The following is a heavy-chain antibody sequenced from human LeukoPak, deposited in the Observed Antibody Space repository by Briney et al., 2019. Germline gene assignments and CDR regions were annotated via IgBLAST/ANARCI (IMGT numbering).Heavy chain of an antibody. CDR1: GFTFSSYA. CDR2: ISHDGSNK. CDR3: ARERSVAGPDDAFDI. D-gene: IGHD6-19*01. Sequence: GRSLRLSCAASGFTFSSYAMHWVRQAPGKGLEWVAVISHDGSNKYYADSVKGRFTISRDNSKNTLYLQMNSLRAEDTAVYYCARERSVAGPDDAFDIWGQGTMVTVSS. J-gene: IGHJ3*02. V-gene: IGHV3-30-3*01.